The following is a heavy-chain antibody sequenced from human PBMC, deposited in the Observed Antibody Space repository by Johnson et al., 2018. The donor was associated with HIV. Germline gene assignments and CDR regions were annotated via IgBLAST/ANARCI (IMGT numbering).Heavy chain of an antibody. CDR3: ARGDCSSTSCPRNAFDI. CDR2: IYSGGLT. Sequence: LVESGGGLAQPGGSLRLSCAASGLNVSGHYMSWVRQSPGKGLEWVSVIYSGGLTYYAQSVKGRFTISRDNAKNSLYLQMNSLKTEDTAVYYCARGDCSSTSCPRNAFDIWGQGTMVTVSS. J-gene: IGHJ3*02. CDR1: GLNVSGHY. V-gene: IGHV3-53*03. D-gene: IGHD2-2*01.